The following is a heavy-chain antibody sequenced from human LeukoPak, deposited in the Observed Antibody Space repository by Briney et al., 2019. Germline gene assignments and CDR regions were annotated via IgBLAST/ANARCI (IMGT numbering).Heavy chain of an antibody. CDR2: IIPIFDTA. Sequence: ASVKVSCKASGGTFSSYAISWVRQAPGQGLEWMGGIIPIFDTANYAQKFQGRVTITTDESTSTAYMELSSLRSEDTAVYYCARGRTTGSWFDPWGQGTLVTVSS. CDR1: GGTFSSYA. D-gene: IGHD1-7*01. V-gene: IGHV1-69*05. J-gene: IGHJ5*02. CDR3: ARGRTTGSWFDP.